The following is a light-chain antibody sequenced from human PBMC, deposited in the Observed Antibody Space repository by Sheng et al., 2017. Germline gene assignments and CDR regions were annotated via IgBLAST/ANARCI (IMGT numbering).Light chain of an antibody. J-gene: IGLJ1*01. CDR2: RNN. CDR1: SSNIGSNY. CDR3: AAWDDSLSGFV. Sequence: QSVLTQPPSASGTPGQRVTLSCSGSSSNIGSNYVYWYQQLPGTAPKLLXYRNNQRPSGVPDRFSGSKSGTSASLAISGLRSEDEADYFCAAWDDSLSGFVFGTGTKVTVL. V-gene: IGLV1-47*01.